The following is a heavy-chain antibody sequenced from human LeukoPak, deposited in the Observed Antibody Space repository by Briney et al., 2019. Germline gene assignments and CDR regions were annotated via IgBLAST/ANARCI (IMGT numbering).Heavy chain of an antibody. D-gene: IGHD1-1*01. CDR2: ISSSGSTV. Sequence: PGGSLRLSCAASGFTFNDYYMSWIRQAPGKGLEWLSYISSSGSTVYYVDSVKGRFTISRDNAKNSLFLQMNSLRAEDTAMYYCAKATGTLGNWGQGTLVTVSS. CDR1: GFTFNDYY. J-gene: IGHJ4*02. V-gene: IGHV3-11*01. CDR3: AKATGTLGN.